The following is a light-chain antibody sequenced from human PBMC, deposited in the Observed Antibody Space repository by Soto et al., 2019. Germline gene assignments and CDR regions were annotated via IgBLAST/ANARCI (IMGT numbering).Light chain of an antibody. J-gene: IGKJ1*01. Sequence: ENVLTQSPGTLSLSPGEEATLSCRASQSVNNNYLAWYQQIPGQPPRLLIYGASSRATGIPDRFSGRGSGTDFTLTIARREPEGFSVYYCQQYATSPRTFGQGTKVDIK. CDR3: QQYATSPRT. V-gene: IGKV3-20*01. CDR2: GAS. CDR1: QSVNNNY.